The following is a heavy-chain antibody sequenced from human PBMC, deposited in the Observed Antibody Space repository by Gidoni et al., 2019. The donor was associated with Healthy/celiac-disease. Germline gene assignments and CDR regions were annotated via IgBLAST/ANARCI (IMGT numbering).Heavy chain of an antibody. CDR3: TTVGTYYYDSSGYYYEGPTRDFDY. V-gene: IGHV3-15*01. CDR1: GFTFSNAW. J-gene: IGHJ4*02. CDR2: IKSKTDGGTT. Sequence: EVQLVESGGGLVKPGGSLRLSCAASGFTFSNAWMCWVRQSPGKGLEWVGRIKSKTDGGTTDYAAPVKGRFTISRDDSKNTLYLQMNSLKTEDTAVYYCTTVGTYYYDSSGYYYEGPTRDFDYWGQGTLVTVSS. D-gene: IGHD3-22*01.